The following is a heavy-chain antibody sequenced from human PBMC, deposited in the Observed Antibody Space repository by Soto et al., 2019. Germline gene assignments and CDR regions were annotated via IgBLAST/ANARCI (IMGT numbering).Heavy chain of an antibody. CDR2: ISRSSSYI. V-gene: IGHV3-21*01. J-gene: IGHJ6*03. CDR3: AGLYYYGSGSYYNDVDYYYYMDV. CDR1: GFTFSSYS. D-gene: IGHD3-10*01. Sequence: EVQLVESGGGLVKPGGSLRLSCAASGFTFSSYSMNWVRQAPGKGLEWVSSISRSSSYIYYADSVEGRFTISRDNAKNSLFLKRHCLRAEDTAVYYCAGLYYYGSGSYYNDVDYYYYMDVWGKGSTVTVS.